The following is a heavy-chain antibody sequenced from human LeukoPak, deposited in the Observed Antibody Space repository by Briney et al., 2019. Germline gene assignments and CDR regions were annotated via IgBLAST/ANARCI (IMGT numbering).Heavy chain of an antibody. V-gene: IGHV5-51*01. CDR2: IYPGDSDT. D-gene: IGHD2-2*01. CDR3: ARPGVVVVPAARGFDYFDY. J-gene: IGHJ4*02. Sequence: GESLKISCKGSGYSFTSYWIGWVRQMPGKGLEWMGIIYPGDSDTRYSPSFQGQVTISADKSISTAYLQWSSLKASDTAMYYCARPGVVVVPAARGFDYFDYWGRGTLVTVSS. CDR1: GYSFTSYW.